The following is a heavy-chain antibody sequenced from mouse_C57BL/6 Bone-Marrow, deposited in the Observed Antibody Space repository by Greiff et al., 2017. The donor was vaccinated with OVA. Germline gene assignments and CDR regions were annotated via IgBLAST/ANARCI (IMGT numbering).Heavy chain of an antibody. CDR3: ARRTTVVAHYYAMDY. Sequence: EVKLQESGGDLVKPGGSLKLSCAASGFTFSSYGMSWVRQTPDKRLEWVATISSGGSYTYYPDSVKGRFTISRDNAKNTLYLQMSSLKSEDTAMYYCARRTTVVAHYYAMDYWGQGTSVTVSS. CDR2: ISSGGSYT. CDR1: GFTFSSYG. J-gene: IGHJ4*01. V-gene: IGHV5-6*02. D-gene: IGHD1-1*01.